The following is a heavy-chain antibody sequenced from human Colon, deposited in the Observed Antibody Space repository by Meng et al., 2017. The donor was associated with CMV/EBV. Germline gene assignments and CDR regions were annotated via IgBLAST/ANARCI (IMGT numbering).Heavy chain of an antibody. CDR3: ASDRRHYDDCSGYGSLHY. D-gene: IGHD3-22*01. Sequence: GGSLRLSCEASGFSFSDYCMNWIRQAPGKGLEWVSYISGSGSSIYYADSVKGRFTISRDNAKNSLYLQINSLRAEDTAVYYCASDRRHYDDCSGYGSLHYWGQGTLVTVSS. J-gene: IGHJ4*02. CDR2: ISGSGSSI. CDR1: GFSFSDYC. V-gene: IGHV3-11*04.